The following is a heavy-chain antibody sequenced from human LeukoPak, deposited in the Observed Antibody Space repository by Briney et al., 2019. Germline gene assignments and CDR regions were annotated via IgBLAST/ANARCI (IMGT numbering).Heavy chain of an antibody. CDR2: ISAYHGST. J-gene: IGHJ6*03. D-gene: IGHD3-10*01. CDR3: ARAVTIFVNHASGSGAYHYYMDV. Sequence: GASVKVSCKASGYTFTNYGISWIRQAPGQGLELMGWISAYHGSTNYAQKLLGRVTMTRDTSTNTAYMDLTSLSSDDTAVYYCARAVTIFVNHASGSGAYHYYMDVWGKGTTVTISS. CDR1: GYTFTNYG. V-gene: IGHV1-18*01.